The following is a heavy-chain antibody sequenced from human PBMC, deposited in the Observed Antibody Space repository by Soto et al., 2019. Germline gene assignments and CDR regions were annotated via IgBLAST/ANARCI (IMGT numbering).Heavy chain of an antibody. J-gene: IGHJ6*02. CDR3: ASSSYCSSTSCYRVPIYYYGMDV. CDR2: IIPIFGTA. Sequence: GASVKVSCKASGGTFSSYAISWVRQAPGQGLEWMGGIIPIFGTANYAQKFQGRVTITADKSTSTAYMELSSLRSEDTAVYYCASSSYCSSTSCYRVPIYYYGMDVWGQGTTVTVSS. CDR1: GGTFSSYA. D-gene: IGHD2-2*01. V-gene: IGHV1-69*06.